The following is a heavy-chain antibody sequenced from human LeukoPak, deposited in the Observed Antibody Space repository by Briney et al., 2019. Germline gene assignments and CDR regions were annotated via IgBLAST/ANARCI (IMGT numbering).Heavy chain of an antibody. D-gene: IGHD4-11*01. CDR2: IGTAGDI. CDR1: GLTFRTYD. Sequence: GGSLRLSCAASGLTFRTYDMHWVRQGTEKSLEWVSVIGTAGDIYYPGSVKGRFTISRENAKNPLYLQMNSLRAGDTSVYYCARATTTVTSYYYGMDVWGQGTTVTVSS. V-gene: IGHV3-13*04. CDR3: ARATTTVTSYYYGMDV. J-gene: IGHJ6*02.